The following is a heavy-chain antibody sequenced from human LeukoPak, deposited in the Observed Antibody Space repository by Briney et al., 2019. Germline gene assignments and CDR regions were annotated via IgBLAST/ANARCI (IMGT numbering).Heavy chain of an antibody. CDR3: ARILAAYGSASHRFDS. J-gene: IGHJ4*02. CDR1: GYTFTGYF. V-gene: IGHV1-2*02. D-gene: IGHD3-10*01. CDR2: INPHTGDT. Sequence: ASVKVSCTASGYTFTGYFIHWMRQAPGQALEWMGWINPHTGDTKYAQNFQGRVTMTGDTSITTAYMELISLTTDDTALYYCARILAAYGSASHRFDSWGQGTLVSVSS.